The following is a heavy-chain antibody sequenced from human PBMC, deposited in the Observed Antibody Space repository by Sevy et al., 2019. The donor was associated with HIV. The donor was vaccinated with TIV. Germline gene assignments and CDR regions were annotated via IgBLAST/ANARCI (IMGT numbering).Heavy chain of an antibody. V-gene: IGHV3-48*04. CDR2: ISSSGSTI. CDR3: ARRKVVTTCFDY. CDR1: GFIFNSYA. Sequence: GGSLRLSCAASGFIFNSYAMSWVRQAPGKGLEWVSYISSSGSTIYYADSVKGRFTISRDNAKNSLYLQMNSLRAEDTAVYYCARRKVVTTCFDYWGQGTLVTVSS. J-gene: IGHJ4*02. D-gene: IGHD2-21*02.